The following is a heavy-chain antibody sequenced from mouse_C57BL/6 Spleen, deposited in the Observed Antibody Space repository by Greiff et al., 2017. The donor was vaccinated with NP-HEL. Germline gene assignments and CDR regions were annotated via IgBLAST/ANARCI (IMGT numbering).Heavy chain of an antibody. V-gene: IGHV1-26*01. Sequence: EVQLQQSGPELVKPGASVKISCKASGYTFTDYYMNWVKQSHGKSLEWIGDINPNNGGTSYNQKFKGKATLTVDKSSSTAYMELRSLTSEDSAVYYCARSGYYGYAMDYWGQGTSVTVSS. CDR2: INPNNGGT. J-gene: IGHJ4*01. CDR1: GYTFTDYY. D-gene: IGHD1-1*01. CDR3: ARSGYYGYAMDY.